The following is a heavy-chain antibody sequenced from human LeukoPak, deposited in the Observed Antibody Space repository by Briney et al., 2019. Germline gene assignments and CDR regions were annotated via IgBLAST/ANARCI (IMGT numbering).Heavy chain of an antibody. J-gene: IGHJ5*02. CDR2: IIPIFGTA. CDR1: GYTFSSYA. Sequence: SVKVSCKASGYTFSSYAISWVRQAPGQGLEWMGGIIPIFGTANYAQKFQGSVTITADESTSTAYMELSSLRSEDTAVYYCARAVLRYFDWLHPNWFDPWGQGTLVTVSS. V-gene: IGHV1-69*13. CDR3: ARAVLRYFDWLHPNWFDP. D-gene: IGHD3-9*01.